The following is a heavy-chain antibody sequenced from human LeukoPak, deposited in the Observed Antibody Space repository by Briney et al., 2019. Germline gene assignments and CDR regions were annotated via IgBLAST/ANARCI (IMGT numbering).Heavy chain of an antibody. CDR1: GFTFFNYW. V-gene: IGHV3-7*01. Sequence: PGGSLRLSCAASGFTFFNYWMSWVRQAPGKGLEWVANINLEGSQKYYVDSLKGRFTISRDNANNLLYLQMNSLRAEDTAVYYCARDNASIAAAGTDYYYMDVWGKGTTVTVSS. J-gene: IGHJ6*03. CDR3: ARDNASIAAAGTDYYYMDV. D-gene: IGHD6-13*01. CDR2: INLEGSQK.